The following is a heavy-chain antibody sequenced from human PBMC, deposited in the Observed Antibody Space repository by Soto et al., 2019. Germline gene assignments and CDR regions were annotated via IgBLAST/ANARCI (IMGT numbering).Heavy chain of an antibody. CDR2: ISYDGSNK. V-gene: IGHV3-30-3*01. Sequence: GGSLRLSCAASGFTFSSYAMHWVRQAPGKGLEWVAVISYDGSNKYYADSVKGRFTISRDNSKNTLYLQMNSLRAEDTAVYYCARERGPWISSLIDYWGQGTLVTVSS. D-gene: IGHD5-12*01. CDR1: GFTFSSYA. CDR3: ARERGPWISSLIDY. J-gene: IGHJ4*02.